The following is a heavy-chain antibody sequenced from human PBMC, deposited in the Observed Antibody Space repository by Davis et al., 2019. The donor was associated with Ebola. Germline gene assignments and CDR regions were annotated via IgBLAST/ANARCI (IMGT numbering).Heavy chain of an antibody. CDR2: INHSGIT. CDR1: GGSFSGYY. J-gene: IGHJ4*02. V-gene: IGHV4-34*01. CDR3: ARGRGSSWYFRFDY. D-gene: IGHD6-13*01. Sequence: MPSETLSLTCAVYGGSFSGYYWSWIRHPPGTGLEWIGEINHSGITNYNPSLKSRVTISVDTSKNQFSLKLSSVTAADTAVYYCARGRGSSWYFRFDYWGQGTLVTVSS.